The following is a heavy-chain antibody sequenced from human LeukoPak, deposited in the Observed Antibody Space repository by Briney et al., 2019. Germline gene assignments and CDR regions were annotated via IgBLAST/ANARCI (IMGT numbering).Heavy chain of an antibody. CDR1: GFTVSSNY. Sequence: PGGSLRLSCAASGFTVSSNYMSWVRQAPGKGLEWVSVIYSGGSTYYADSVKGRFTISRDNSKNTLYLQVNSLRAEDTAVYYCARNYDFHYYFDYWGQGTLVTVSS. CDR2: IYSGGST. D-gene: IGHD3-3*01. J-gene: IGHJ4*02. CDR3: ARNYDFHYYFDY. V-gene: IGHV3-66*01.